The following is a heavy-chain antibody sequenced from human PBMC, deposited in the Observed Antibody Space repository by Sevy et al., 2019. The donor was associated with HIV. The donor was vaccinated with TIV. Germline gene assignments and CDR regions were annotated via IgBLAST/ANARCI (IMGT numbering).Heavy chain of an antibody. V-gene: IGHV3-74*01. CDR3: ATLHLFQTPGMAVAGPVG. CDR1: GFTFSKYW. Sequence: GGSLRLSCVASGFTFSKYWMHWVRQAPGKGLVWVSRINSHGNTTDYADSVKGRFTISRDNANNILYLQMNSLRVEDTALYYWATLHLFQTPGMAVAGPVGWGQGTLVTVSS. CDR2: INSHGNTT. J-gene: IGHJ4*02. D-gene: IGHD6-19*01.